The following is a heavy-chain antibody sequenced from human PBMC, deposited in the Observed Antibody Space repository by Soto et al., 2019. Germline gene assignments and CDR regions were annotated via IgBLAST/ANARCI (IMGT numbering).Heavy chain of an antibody. J-gene: IGHJ6*02. Sequence: EVQLVESGGGLVQPGGSLRLSCAASGFTFSSYWMHWVRQAPGKGLVWVSRINSDGSSTSYADSVKGRFTISRDYAKTTLELQMNSLRAEDTAVYYCARDDGDYVWGTRYGMDVWGQGTTVTVSS. CDR3: ARDDGDYVWGTRYGMDV. CDR1: GFTFSSYW. CDR2: INSDGSST. V-gene: IGHV3-74*01. D-gene: IGHD3-16*01.